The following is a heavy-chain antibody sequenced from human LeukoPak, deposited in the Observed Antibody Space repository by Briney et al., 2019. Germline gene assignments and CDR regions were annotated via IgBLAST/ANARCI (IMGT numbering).Heavy chain of an antibody. CDR1: GFTFSSHA. Sequence: GGSLRLSCAASGFTFSSHAMNWVRQPPGKGLDWVSSIDKSGDGAFYADSVKGRFTISRDNSKNTLYLQMNSLRAEDTAVYYCAKDRYCSSTSCYSFDYWGQGTLVTVSS. CDR2: IDKSGDGA. D-gene: IGHD2-2*01. J-gene: IGHJ4*02. V-gene: IGHV3-23*01. CDR3: AKDRYCSSTSCYSFDY.